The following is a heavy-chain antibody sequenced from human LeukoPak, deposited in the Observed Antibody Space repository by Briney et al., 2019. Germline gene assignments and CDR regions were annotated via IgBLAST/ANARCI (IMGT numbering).Heavy chain of an antibody. D-gene: IGHD3-22*01. Sequence: GGSLRLSCTTSGFTFGEYPMSWIRQAPGKGLEWVGFIRSKAYGGTSEYAASVEGRFIISRDDSKSIAYLQMNSLKTEDTAVYYCTRVSDSSGYYGRDWGQGTLVTVSS. V-gene: IGHV3-49*03. CDR3: TRVSDSSGYYGRD. CDR1: GFTFGEYP. J-gene: IGHJ4*02. CDR2: IRSKAYGGTS.